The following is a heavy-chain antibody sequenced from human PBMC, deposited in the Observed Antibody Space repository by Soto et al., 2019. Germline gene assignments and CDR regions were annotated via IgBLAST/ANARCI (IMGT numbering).Heavy chain of an antibody. V-gene: IGHV3-11*01. D-gene: IGHD2-8*01. J-gene: IGHJ4*02. CDR3: ARDRCTNGVCYAPSDY. CDR2: ISSSGSTI. Sequence: GGSLRLSCAASGFTFSDYYMSWIRQAPGKGLEWVSYISSSGSTIYYADSVKGRFTISRDNAKNSLYLQMNSLRAEDTAVYYCARDRCTNGVCYAPSDYWGQGTLVTVSS. CDR1: GFTFSDYY.